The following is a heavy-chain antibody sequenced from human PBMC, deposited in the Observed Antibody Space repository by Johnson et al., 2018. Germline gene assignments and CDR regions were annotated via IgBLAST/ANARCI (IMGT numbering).Heavy chain of an antibody. V-gene: IGHV3-21*01. CDR3: ARDLGHSSGWYWGWFDP. CDR2: ISSSSSTI. D-gene: IGHD6-19*01. CDR1: GFTFSSYS. Sequence: VQLVQSGGGLVKXGGSXRLXCAASGFTFSSYSMNWVRQAPGKGLEWVSSISSSSSTIYYAESVKGRFTNSRDNAKNSLYLQRNSLRAEDTAGYYCARDLGHSSGWYWGWFDPWGQGTLVTVSS. J-gene: IGHJ5*02.